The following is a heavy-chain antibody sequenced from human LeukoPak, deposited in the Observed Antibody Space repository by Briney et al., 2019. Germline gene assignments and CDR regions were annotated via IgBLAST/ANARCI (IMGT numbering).Heavy chain of an antibody. J-gene: IGHJ4*02. Sequence: GRYLRLSCAASGFTFSSYAMHWVRQAPGKGLEWVAVISYDGSNKYYADSVKGRFTISRDNSKNTLYPQMNSLRAEDTAVYYCARFHIRGSSSDYWGQGTLVTVSS. V-gene: IGHV3-30*04. D-gene: IGHD3-10*01. CDR1: GFTFSSYA. CDR2: ISYDGSNK. CDR3: ARFHIRGSSSDY.